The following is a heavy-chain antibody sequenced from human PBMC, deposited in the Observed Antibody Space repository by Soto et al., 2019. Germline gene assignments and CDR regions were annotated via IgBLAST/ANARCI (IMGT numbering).Heavy chain of an antibody. CDR1: GYTFTGYF. D-gene: IGHD3-10*01. J-gene: IGHJ5*02. Sequence: ASVKVSCKASGYTFTGYFMHWVRQAPGQGLEWMGWINPYSGGADYAQSFQGRVTMTRDTSISAVYMELSRLRFDDTAVYYCARVIRGAYYNSPLDTWGQGTVVTVSS. CDR3: ARVIRGAYYNSPLDT. V-gene: IGHV1-2*02. CDR2: INPYSGGA.